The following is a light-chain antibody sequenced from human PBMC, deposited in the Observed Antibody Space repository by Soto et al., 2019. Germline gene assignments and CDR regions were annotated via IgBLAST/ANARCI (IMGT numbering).Light chain of an antibody. CDR3: QQYNNWPRT. V-gene: IGKV3-15*01. CDR1: QSVGSSY. CDR2: GTS. J-gene: IGKJ1*01. Sequence: EIVLTQSPGTLSLSPGERATLSCRASQSVGSSYLAWYQQKAGQAPRLLIYGTSTRATGIPARFSGSGSGTDFTLTISSLQFEDFAVYYCQQYNNWPRTFGQGTKVDIK.